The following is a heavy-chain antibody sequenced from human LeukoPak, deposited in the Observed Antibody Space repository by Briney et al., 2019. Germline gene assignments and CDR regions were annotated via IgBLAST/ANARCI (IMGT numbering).Heavy chain of an antibody. CDR3: VNSSPGGGWLVSGNFDY. Sequence: GSLRLSCAASGFTFSSYWMSWVRQAPGKGLEWIGSIYYSGSTYYNPSLKSRVTISVDTSKNQFSLKLSSVTAADTAVYYCVNSSPGGGWLVSGNFDYWGQGTPVTVSS. CDR2: IYYSGST. J-gene: IGHJ4*02. CDR1: GFTFSSYW. V-gene: IGHV4-59*05. D-gene: IGHD6-19*01.